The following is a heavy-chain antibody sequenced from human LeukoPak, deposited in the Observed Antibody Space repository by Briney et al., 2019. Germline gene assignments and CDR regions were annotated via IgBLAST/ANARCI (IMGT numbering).Heavy chain of an antibody. CDR1: GYTFTSYG. D-gene: IGHD4-23*01. Sequence: ASVKVSCKASGYTFTSYGISWVRQAPGQGLEWMGYMKPSSGNTGYAQKFQGRVTMTRDTSISTAYMELSSLTSEDTAVYYCATELRWKDHWGQGTLVTVSS. V-gene: IGHV1-8*02. CDR2: MKPSSGNT. CDR3: ATELRWKDH. J-gene: IGHJ4*02.